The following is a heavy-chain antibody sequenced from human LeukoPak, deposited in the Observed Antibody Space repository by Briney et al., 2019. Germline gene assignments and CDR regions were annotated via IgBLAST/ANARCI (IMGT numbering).Heavy chain of an antibody. D-gene: IGHD2-2*01. Sequence: SETLSLTCTVSGGSISSHYWSWIRQPPGKGLEWIGYIYYSGSTNYNPSLKSRVTISVDTSKNQFSLKLSSVTAADTAVYYCARARAVVPAARLDPWGQGTLVTVSS. CDR2: IYYSGST. CDR1: GGSISSHY. V-gene: IGHV4-59*11. J-gene: IGHJ5*02. CDR3: ARARAVVPAARLDP.